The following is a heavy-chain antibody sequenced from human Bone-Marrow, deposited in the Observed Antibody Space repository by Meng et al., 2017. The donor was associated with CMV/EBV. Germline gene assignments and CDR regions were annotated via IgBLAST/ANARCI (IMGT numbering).Heavy chain of an antibody. CDR3: ARVESGYEHFDY. V-gene: IGHV1-2*02. Sequence: ASVKVSCKASGYTFTGYYMHWVRQAPGQGPEWMGWINPNSGGTNYAQKFQGRVTMTRDTSISTAYMELSRLRSDDTAVYYCARVESGYEHFDYWGQGTLVTVSS. CDR1: GYTFTGYY. D-gene: IGHD5-12*01. CDR2: INPNSGGT. J-gene: IGHJ4*02.